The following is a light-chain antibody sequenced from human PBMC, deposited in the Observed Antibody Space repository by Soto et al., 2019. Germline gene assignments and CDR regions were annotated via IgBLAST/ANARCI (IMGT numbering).Light chain of an antibody. CDR2: DAS. CDR3: QQYNTWRSIS. J-gene: IGKJ5*01. V-gene: IGKV1-5*01. Sequence: EIGMSQSPSSLSASVGDRVTITCRASQSLNRRLAWYPQKPGKAPKLLIYDASSLQSGVPSRFTGSGSGTDFTLTISSLQSEDFAVYYCQQYNTWRSISFGQGTRLEIK. CDR1: QSLNRR.